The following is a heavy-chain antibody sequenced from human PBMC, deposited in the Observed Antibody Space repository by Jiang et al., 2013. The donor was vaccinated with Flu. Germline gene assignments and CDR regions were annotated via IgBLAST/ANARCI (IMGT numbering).Heavy chain of an antibody. Sequence: LLKPSETLSLTCTVSGGSISSSSYYWGWIRQPPGKGLEWIGSIYYSGSTYYNPSLKSRVTISVDTSKNQFSLKLSSVTAADTAVYYCARSRRDIVVVVAATPGNWFDPWGQ. CDR3: ARSRRDIVVVVAATPGNWFDP. J-gene: IGHJ5*02. CDR2: IYYSGST. V-gene: IGHV4-39*07. CDR1: GGSISSSSYY. D-gene: IGHD2-15*01.